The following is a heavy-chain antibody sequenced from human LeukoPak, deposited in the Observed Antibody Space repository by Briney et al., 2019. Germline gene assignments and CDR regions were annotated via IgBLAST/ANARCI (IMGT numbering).Heavy chain of an antibody. V-gene: IGHV3-21*04. D-gene: IGHD3-22*01. J-gene: IGHJ4*02. CDR3: AKSSHGVKWLSTRGYYFDY. CDR1: GFTFSSYS. CDR2: ISSSSYI. Sequence: GGSLRLSCAASGFTFSSYSMNWVRQAPGKGLEWVSSISSSSYIYYADSVKGRFTISRDNSKNTLYLQMNSLRAEDTAVYYCAKSSHGVKWLSTRGYYFDYWGRGTLVTVSS.